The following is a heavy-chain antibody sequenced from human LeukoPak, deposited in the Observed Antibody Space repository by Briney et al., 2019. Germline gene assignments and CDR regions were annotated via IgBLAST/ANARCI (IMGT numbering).Heavy chain of an antibody. V-gene: IGHV1-3*01. CDR1: GYTFTTYA. CDR3: AREMLLITIPGPRDWFDP. Sequence: WASVKVSCKASGYTFTTYAIHWVRQAPGQRLEWMGWLNPDNGDTDYSQKFRGRVTFTRDTSASTAYMFLSGLRSEDTAVYYCAREMLLITIPGPRDWFDPWGQGTLVSVSS. CDR2: LNPDNGDT. D-gene: IGHD3-16*01. J-gene: IGHJ5*02.